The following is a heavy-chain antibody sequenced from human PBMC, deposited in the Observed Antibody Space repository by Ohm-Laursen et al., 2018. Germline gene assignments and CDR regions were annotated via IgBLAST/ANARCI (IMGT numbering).Heavy chain of an antibody. CDR2: IYHSGST. CDR3: ARQISIAARTYYYYGMDV. D-gene: IGHD6-6*01. Sequence: TLSLTCTVSGGSISSGAYCWSWIRQHPGKGLEWIGYIYHSGSTYYNPSLKSRVTISVDTSKNQFSLKLSSVTAAVTAVYYCARQISIAARTYYYYGMDVWGQGTTVTVSS. V-gene: IGHV4-31*03. J-gene: IGHJ6*02. CDR1: GGSISSGAYC.